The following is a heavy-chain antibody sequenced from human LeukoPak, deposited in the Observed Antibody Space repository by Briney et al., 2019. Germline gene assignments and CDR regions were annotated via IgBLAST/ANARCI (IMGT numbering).Heavy chain of an antibody. J-gene: IGHJ6*02. CDR1: GFTFDDYA. V-gene: IGHV3-9*01. CDR3: AKEVRRITMVRGVIITPDYYYGMDV. D-gene: IGHD3-10*01. CDR2: ISWNSGSI. Sequence: GGSLRLSCAASGFTFDDYAMHRVRQAPGKGLEGVSGISWNSGSIGYADSVKGRFTISRDNAKNSLYLQMNSMRAEDTALYYCAKEVRRITMVRGVIITPDYYYGMDVWGQGTTVTVSS.